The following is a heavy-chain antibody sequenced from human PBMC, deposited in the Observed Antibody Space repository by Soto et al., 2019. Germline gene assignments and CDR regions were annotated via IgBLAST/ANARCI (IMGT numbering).Heavy chain of an antibody. V-gene: IGHV4-39*01. J-gene: IGHJ4*02. CDR2: IYYSGST. CDR1: CGSISSSSYY. Sequence: QLLESGPGLVKPSETLSLTCTVSCGSISSSSYYWGWIRQPPGKGLEWIGSIYYSGSTYYNPSLKSRVTISVDTSKNQFSLKLSSVTAADTAVYYCGRLVPAASFDYWGQGTLVTVSS. D-gene: IGHD2-2*01. CDR3: GRLVPAASFDY.